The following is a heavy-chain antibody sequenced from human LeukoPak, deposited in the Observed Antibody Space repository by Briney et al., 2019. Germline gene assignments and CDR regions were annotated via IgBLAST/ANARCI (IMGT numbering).Heavy chain of an antibody. CDR2: IKEDGSEK. D-gene: IGHD4-23*01. J-gene: IGHJ4*02. Sequence: GGSLRLSCAASGFTFSSNWMSWVRQAPGKGLEWVANIKEDGSEKYYVDSVKGRFTISRDNAKNSLYLQMNSLRAEDTAVYYCAGETVGIDYWGQGTLVTVSS. CDR1: GFTFSSNW. V-gene: IGHV3-7*01. CDR3: AGETVGIDY.